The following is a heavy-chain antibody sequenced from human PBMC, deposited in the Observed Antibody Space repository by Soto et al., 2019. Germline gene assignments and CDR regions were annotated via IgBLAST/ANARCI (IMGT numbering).Heavy chain of an antibody. Sequence: GGSLRLSCVASGFKLDDYGMHWVRHTPGKGLEWIAGLSKDSLSISYGASMKGRFTISRDNAKNSLYLQLNSPRPEDTALYYCVKDALTAVAFYFDYWGRGALVTVSS. J-gene: IGHJ4*01. CDR2: LSKDSLSI. CDR1: GFKLDDYG. V-gene: IGHV3-9*01. CDR3: VKDALTAVAFYFDY. D-gene: IGHD6-19*01.